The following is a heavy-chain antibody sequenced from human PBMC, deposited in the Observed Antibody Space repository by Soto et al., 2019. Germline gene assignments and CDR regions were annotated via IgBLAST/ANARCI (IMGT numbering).Heavy chain of an antibody. J-gene: IGHJ5*01. Sequence: PGGSLRLSCAASGFTFSSSAMHWVRQAPGKGLEWVATISHDGINKYYAGSMKGPFTISRDNSKNTLYLQMNTLRPEDTAVYYCARGADWFDSWGQGTLVTVSS. CDR3: ARGADWFDS. CDR1: GFTFSSSA. V-gene: IGHV3-30-3*01. CDR2: ISHDGINK.